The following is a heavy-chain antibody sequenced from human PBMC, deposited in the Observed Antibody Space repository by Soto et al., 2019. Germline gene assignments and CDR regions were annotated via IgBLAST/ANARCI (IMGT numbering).Heavy chain of an antibody. CDR1: GFTFDDYA. V-gene: IGHV3-9*01. J-gene: IGHJ4*02. CDR2: ISWNSGSI. D-gene: IGHD5-12*01. Sequence: EVQLVESGGGLVQPGRSLRLSCAAAGFTFDDYAMHWVRQAPGKGLEWVSGISWNSGSIGYADSVKGRFTISRDNGKNSLYLEMNSLRVEDTALYYCAKAFPSRYSAYESAFNYWGQGTLVTVSS. CDR3: AKAFPSRYSAYESAFNY.